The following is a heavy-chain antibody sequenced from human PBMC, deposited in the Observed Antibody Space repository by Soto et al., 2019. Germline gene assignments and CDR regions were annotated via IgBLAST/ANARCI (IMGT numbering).Heavy chain of an antibody. D-gene: IGHD4-17*01. V-gene: IGHV4-59*01. CDR1: GGSISSYY. CDR2: IYYSGST. J-gene: IGHJ6*02. CDR3: AKDTTTVNTGLDYYGMVF. Sequence: PSETLSLTCTVSGGSISSYYWSWIRQPPGKGLEWIGYIYYSGSTNYNPSLKSRVTISVDTSKNQFPLKLSSVTAADTAAYYCAKDTTTVNTGLDYYGMVFWGQGTMVTVSS.